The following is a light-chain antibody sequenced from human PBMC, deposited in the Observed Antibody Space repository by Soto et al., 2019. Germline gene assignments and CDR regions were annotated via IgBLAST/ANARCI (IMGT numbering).Light chain of an antibody. CDR1: QTINNN. J-gene: IGKJ1*01. V-gene: IGKV3-15*01. Sequence: DIMMTQSPATLSMSPGDRATLSCRANQTINNNLAWNQQKPGQAPRLLIYGASTRATGIPGRFSGSGSGTEFTLTISSLQSEDFAVYYCQQYSKWPWTFGQGTRVEIK. CDR3: QQYSKWPWT. CDR2: GAS.